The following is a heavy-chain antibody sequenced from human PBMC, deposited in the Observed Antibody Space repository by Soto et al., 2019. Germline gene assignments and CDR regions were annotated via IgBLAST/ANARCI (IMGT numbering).Heavy chain of an antibody. Sequence: ASVKVSCKASGYAFNNYDIHWVRQAPGHGLEWMGWMNPNSGNTGYAQNFRGRVTMTQNTAIGTAYMELSSLRSDDTATYYCTRAYGAETFDFWGQGTRVTVSS. CDR3: TRAYGAETFDF. V-gene: IGHV1-8*02. CDR2: MNPNSGNT. J-gene: IGHJ5*01. D-gene: IGHD3-10*01. CDR1: GYAFNNYD.